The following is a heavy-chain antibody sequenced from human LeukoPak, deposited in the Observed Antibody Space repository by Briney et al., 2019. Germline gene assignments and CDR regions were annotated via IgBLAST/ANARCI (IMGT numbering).Heavy chain of an antibody. J-gene: IGHJ4*02. Sequence: GGSLRLSCAASGFTFSSYSMNWVRQAPGKGLEWFSSISSSSSYIYYADSVKGRFTISRDNAKNSLYLQMNSLRAEDTAVYYCARDGYNSGLFDYWGQGTLVTVSS. CDR2: ISSSSSYI. V-gene: IGHV3-21*01. D-gene: IGHD5-24*01. CDR3: ARDGYNSGLFDY. CDR1: GFTFSSYS.